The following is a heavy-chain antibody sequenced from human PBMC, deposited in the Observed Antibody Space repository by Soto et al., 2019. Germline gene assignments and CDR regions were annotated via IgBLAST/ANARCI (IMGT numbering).Heavy chain of an antibody. CDR2: IYYRGST. CDR1: GDSISSYY. D-gene: IGHD6-13*01. V-gene: IGHV4-59*08. Sequence: QVQLQESGPGLVKPSETLSLTCTVSGDSISSYYWRWIRQPPGKGLEWIGSIYYRGSTNYNPSLNSRVTISVDTSKNQFSLRLSSVTATDTAIYYCARRVAAAGNRGYFDLWGRGTLVTVSS. CDR3: ARRVAAAGNRGYFDL. J-gene: IGHJ2*01.